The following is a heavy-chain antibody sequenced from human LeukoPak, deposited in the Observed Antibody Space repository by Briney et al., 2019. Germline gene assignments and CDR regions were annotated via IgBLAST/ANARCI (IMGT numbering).Heavy chain of an antibody. CDR2: IYSGGST. J-gene: IGHJ4*02. CDR1: GFTVSSNY. V-gene: IGHV3-53*01. CDR3: GYGSGNYNDY. Sequence: GGSLRLSCAASGFTVSSNYMSWVRQAPGKGLEWVSVIYSGGSTYYADSVKGRSTISRDNSKNTLYLQMNSLRAEDTAVYFCGYGSGNYNDYWGQGTLVTVSS. D-gene: IGHD3-10*01.